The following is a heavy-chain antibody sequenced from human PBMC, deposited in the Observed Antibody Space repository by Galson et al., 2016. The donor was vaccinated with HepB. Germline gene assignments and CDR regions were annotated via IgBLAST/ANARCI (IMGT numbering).Heavy chain of an antibody. D-gene: IGHD3-9*01. CDR2: IILGLDLP. Sequence: SVKVSCKDSGGAFNTYAISWVRQAPGQRPEWMGGIILGLDLPHYALHFEGRVTMTRDSSISTAYMELSRLRSDDTAVYYCATDGYYDLLTTYSFWYFDVWGRGTLVAVSS. CDR1: GGAFNTYA. V-gene: IGHV1-69*10. CDR3: ATDGYYDLLTTYSFWYFDV. J-gene: IGHJ2*01.